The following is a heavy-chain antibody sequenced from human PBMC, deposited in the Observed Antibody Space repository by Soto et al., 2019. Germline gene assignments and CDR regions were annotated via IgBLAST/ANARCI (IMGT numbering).Heavy chain of an antibody. CDR2: INHSGST. Sequence: PSETLSLTCAVYGGSFSGYYWSWIRQPPGKGLEWIGEINHSGSTNYNPSLESRVTISVDKSKNQFSLKLTSVTAADTAVYYCARARATIAAAAIFDCWGQGTLVTVSS. V-gene: IGHV4-34*01. CDR3: ARARATIAAAAIFDC. J-gene: IGHJ4*02. CDR1: GGSFSGYY. D-gene: IGHD6-13*01.